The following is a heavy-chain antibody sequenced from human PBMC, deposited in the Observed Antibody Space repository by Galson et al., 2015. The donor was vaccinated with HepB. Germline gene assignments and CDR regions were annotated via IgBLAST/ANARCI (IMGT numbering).Heavy chain of an antibody. D-gene: IGHD6-13*01. CDR3: TRLGDLSGYSSR. V-gene: IGHV3-73*01. Sequence: SLRLSCAASGFTFSGSAIHWVRQASGKGPEWVGRIRSKGNNYATSYVPSLKGRFTISRDDSKNMAYLHMKSLKTEDTAVYYSTRLGDLSGYSSRWGQGTLVTVSS. CDR2: IRSKGNNYAT. J-gene: IGHJ4*02. CDR1: GFTFSGSA.